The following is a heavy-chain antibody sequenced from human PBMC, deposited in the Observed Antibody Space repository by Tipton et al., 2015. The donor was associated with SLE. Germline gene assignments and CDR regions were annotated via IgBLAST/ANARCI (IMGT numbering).Heavy chain of an antibody. CDR3: ARALLETNDAFDI. Sequence: TLSLTCTVSGGSISSSSYYWGWIRQPPGKGLEWIGSIYYSGSTYYNPSLKGRVTISVDTSKNQFSLKLSSVTAADTAVYYCARALLETNDAFDIWGQGTMVTVSS. CDR1: GGSISSSSYY. J-gene: IGHJ3*02. CDR2: IYYSGST. V-gene: IGHV4-39*07. D-gene: IGHD1-1*01.